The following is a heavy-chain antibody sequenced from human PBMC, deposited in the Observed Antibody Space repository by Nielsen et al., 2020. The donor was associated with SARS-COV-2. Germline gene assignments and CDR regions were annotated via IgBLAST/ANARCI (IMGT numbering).Heavy chain of an antibody. Sequence: TLSLTCAVSGGSISSGGYSWSWIRQLPGKGLEWIGYIYHSGRTYYNPSLKSRVTISVDRSKNQFSLKLSSVTAADTAVYYCARGGRITFGGADDAFDIWGQGTMVTVSS. D-gene: IGHD3-16*01. J-gene: IGHJ3*02. CDR1: GGSISSGGYS. V-gene: IGHV4-30-2*01. CDR3: ARGGRITFGGADDAFDI. CDR2: IYHSGRT.